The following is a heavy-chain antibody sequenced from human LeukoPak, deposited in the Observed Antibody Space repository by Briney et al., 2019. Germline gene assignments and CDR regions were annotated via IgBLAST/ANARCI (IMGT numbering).Heavy chain of an antibody. Sequence: GGSLRLSCAASGFTFSSFAMTWVRQAPGKGLEWVSAVSRNGDSTYYADSVRGRFTISRDNSKNTLYLQMNSLRDEDTAVYYCASGPPIAGWGQGTTVTVSS. CDR2: VSRNGDST. CDR3: ASGPPIAG. J-gene: IGHJ6*02. CDR1: GFTFSSFA. D-gene: IGHD2/OR15-2a*01. V-gene: IGHV3-23*01.